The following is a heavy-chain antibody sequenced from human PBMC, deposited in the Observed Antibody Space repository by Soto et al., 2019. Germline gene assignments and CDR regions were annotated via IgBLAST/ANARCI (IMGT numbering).Heavy chain of an antibody. CDR3: ATSRSGAHGY. CDR2: ISGSGGST. CDR1: GFTLCSYA. V-gene: IGHV3-23*01. J-gene: IGHJ4*02. Sequence: AGGSLRLSCAAPGFTLCSYAMSWVRQAPGKGLEWVSAISGSGGSTYYADSVKGRFTISRDNSKNTLYLQMNSLRAEDTAVYYCATSRSGAHGYWGQGTLVTVSS. D-gene: IGHD2-15*01.